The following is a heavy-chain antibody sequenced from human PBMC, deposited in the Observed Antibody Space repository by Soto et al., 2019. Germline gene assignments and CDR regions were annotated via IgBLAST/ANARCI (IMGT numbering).Heavy chain of an antibody. CDR1: GLTCVSHA. CDR2: ISGSGGKT. J-gene: IGHJ4*02. CDR3: TKPPTTGSPLDY. V-gene: IGHV3-23*01. D-gene: IGHD4-17*01. Sequence: RLSRAAAGLTCVSHAISWVRQPPWKGLECVYAISGSGGKTYYAESAKGRFTTSRENYKNPLYLQMNSLSVEDSAVYYCTKPPTTGSPLDYWGQGTLVTVSS.